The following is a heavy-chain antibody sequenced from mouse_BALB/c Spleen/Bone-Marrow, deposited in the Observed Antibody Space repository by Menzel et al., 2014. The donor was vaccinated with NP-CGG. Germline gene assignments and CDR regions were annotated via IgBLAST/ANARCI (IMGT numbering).Heavy chain of an antibody. J-gene: IGHJ3*01. Sequence: EVKLVESGGGLVKSGGSLKLSCAASGFSFNSYGMSWVRQTPEKRLEWVATISGGGSYTFYPDSVKGRFTISRDNAKNKLYLQLSSLRAEDTALYFCARHAYYDQTEVSFVYWGQGTLVTVSA. CDR2: ISGGGSYT. D-gene: IGHD2-4*01. V-gene: IGHV5-9-2*01. CDR1: GFSFNSYG. CDR3: ARHAYYDQTEVSFVY.